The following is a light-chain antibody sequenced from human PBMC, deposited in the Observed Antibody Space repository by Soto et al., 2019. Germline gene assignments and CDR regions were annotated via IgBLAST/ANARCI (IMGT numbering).Light chain of an antibody. V-gene: IGLV2-8*01. Sequence: QSALTQPASVSGSPGQSITISCTGTSSDVGGYNFVSWYQQHPGKAPKLMLYEVNTRPSGVPDRFSGSKSGNTASLTVSGLQAEDEADYYCSSYAGSNIYVVFGGGTKVTVL. J-gene: IGLJ3*02. CDR1: SSDVGGYNF. CDR3: SSYAGSNIYVV. CDR2: EVN.